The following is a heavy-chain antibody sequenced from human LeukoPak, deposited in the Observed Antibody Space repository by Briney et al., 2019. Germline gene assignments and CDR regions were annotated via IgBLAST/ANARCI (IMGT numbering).Heavy chain of an antibody. J-gene: IGHJ4*02. Sequence: ASVTVSCKASGYTFTTYGITWVRQAPGQGLEWVGWVSASSGSTYYAEKFQGRAAMTTETSATTAYMELRSLRSDDTAVYYCARGYLKDYFEYWGQGTLVTVSS. V-gene: IGHV1-18*01. CDR2: VSASSGST. CDR1: GYTFTTYG. CDR3: ARGYLKDYFEY. D-gene: IGHD1-20*01.